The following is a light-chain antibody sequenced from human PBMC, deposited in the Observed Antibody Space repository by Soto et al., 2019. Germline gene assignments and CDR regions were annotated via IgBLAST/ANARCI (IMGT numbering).Light chain of an antibody. CDR3: SSYTSSNTLDVV. CDR1: SSDIGAYDY. V-gene: IGLV2-14*01. Sequence: QSALTQPASLSGSPGQSITISCTGTSSDIGAYDYVSWFQQHPGKAPKLMISEVNNRPSGVSNRFSGSKSGNTASLTISGLQAEDEATYYCSSYTSSNTLDVVFGGGTQLTVL. CDR2: EVN. J-gene: IGLJ2*01.